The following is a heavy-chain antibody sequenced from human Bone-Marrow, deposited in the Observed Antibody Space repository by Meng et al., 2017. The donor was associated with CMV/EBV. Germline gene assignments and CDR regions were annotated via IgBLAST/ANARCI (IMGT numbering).Heavy chain of an antibody. CDR2: RNPNSGNT. Sequence: ASVKVSCKPSGYTFTTYDINWVRQAPGQGLEWMGWRNPNSGNTGYAQKFQGRVTMTRKTSMSTAYMELSSLRSEDTAVYYCARGRGGTVPTIYYFDFWGQGTLVTVSS. J-gene: IGHJ4*02. CDR3: ARGRGGTVPTIYYFDF. D-gene: IGHD5-12*01. V-gene: IGHV1-8*01. CDR1: GYTFTTYD.